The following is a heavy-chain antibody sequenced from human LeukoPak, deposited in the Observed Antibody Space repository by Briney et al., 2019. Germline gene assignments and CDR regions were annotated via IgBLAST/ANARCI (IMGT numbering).Heavy chain of an antibody. Sequence: PSETLSLTCIVSGGSISSYYWSWIRQPPGKGLEWIGEINHSGSTNYNPSLKSRVTISVDTSKNQFSLKLSSVTAADTAVYYCARHGGSSSPYYFDYWGQGTLVTVSS. CDR1: GGSISSYY. CDR3: ARHGGSSSPYYFDY. J-gene: IGHJ4*02. V-gene: IGHV4-34*01. D-gene: IGHD6-6*01. CDR2: INHSGST.